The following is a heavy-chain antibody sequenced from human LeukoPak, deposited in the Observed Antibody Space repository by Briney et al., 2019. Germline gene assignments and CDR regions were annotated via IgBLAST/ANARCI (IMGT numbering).Heavy chain of an antibody. V-gene: IGHV5-51*01. CDR3: ARQGRGSDY. J-gene: IGHJ4*02. CDR2: IYPGDSDT. CDR1: GYSFTSYW. Sequence: GESLKISCKVSGYSFTSYWIGWVRQMPGKGLEWVGLIYPGDSDTRYSTSFKGRVTISPGKSIRTASLQWSSLKASDTAMYYYARQGRGSDYWGQGTLLTVSS.